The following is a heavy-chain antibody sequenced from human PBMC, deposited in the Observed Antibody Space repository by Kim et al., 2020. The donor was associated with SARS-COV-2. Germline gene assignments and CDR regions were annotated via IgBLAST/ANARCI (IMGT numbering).Heavy chain of an antibody. Sequence: GGSLRLSCETSGFTFSYYWMSWVRQAPGKGLEWVANIKQIGSEKYYVDSVKGRFTISRDNAKNSLYLQMNSLRAEDTAVYYCARAGSGSHNWFDPWGQGTLVTVSS. CDR3: ARAGSGSHNWFDP. CDR1: GFTFSYYW. CDR2: IKQIGSEK. J-gene: IGHJ5*02. D-gene: IGHD3-10*01. V-gene: IGHV3-7*03.